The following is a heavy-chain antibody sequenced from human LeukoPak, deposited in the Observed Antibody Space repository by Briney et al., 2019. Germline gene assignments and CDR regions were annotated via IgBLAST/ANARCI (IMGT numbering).Heavy chain of an antibody. CDR3: ARVYCSDGSCYSFDY. V-gene: IGHV4-34*01. CDR2: INHSGST. CDR1: GGPFNDYY. J-gene: IGHJ4*02. D-gene: IGHD2-15*01. Sequence: SETLSLTCAVYGGPFNDYYWNWLRQPPGKGLEWIGEINHSGSTNYHPSYKSRVAISLDTSQNHFSLKLTSVTAADTAVYYCARVYCSDGSCYSFDYWGQGTLITVSS.